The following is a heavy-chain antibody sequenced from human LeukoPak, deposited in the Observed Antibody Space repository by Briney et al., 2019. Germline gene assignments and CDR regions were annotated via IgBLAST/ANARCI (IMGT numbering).Heavy chain of an antibody. CDR1: GFIFSSYD. CDR3: ARGLYYDSSGYFNPEADAFDI. D-gene: IGHD3-22*01. Sequence: GGSLRLSCAASGFIFSSYDLDWVRQAPGKGLEWVAVISYDGSKTYYADSVKGRFSISRANSKNTLYLQLNGLRAEDTAVYYCARGLYYDSSGYFNPEADAFDIWGQGTMVTVSS. V-gene: IGHV3-30*01. J-gene: IGHJ3*02. CDR2: ISYDGSKT.